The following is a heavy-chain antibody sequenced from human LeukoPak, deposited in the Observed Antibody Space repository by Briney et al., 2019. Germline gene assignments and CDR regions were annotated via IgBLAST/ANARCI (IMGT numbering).Heavy chain of an antibody. Sequence: SETLSLTCAVSGRSISSGGYSWSWIRQPPGKGLEWIGHIYHSGSPYYNPPLKSRVSISVDRSKNQFSLKLSSVTAADTAVYYCAREAGRAFDIWGQGTMVTVSS. CDR2: IYHSGSP. CDR1: GRSISSGGYS. J-gene: IGHJ3*02. CDR3: AREAGRAFDI. V-gene: IGHV4-30-2*01.